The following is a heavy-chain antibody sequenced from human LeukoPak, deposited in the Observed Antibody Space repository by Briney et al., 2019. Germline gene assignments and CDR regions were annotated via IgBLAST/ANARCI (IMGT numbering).Heavy chain of an antibody. CDR2: ISYDGSNK. D-gene: IGHD4-17*01. Sequence: QPGRSLRLSCAASGFTFNNYAMHWVRQAPGKGLEWVSIISYDGSNKYYADSVKGRFTISRDNSKNTLYLQMSSLRAEDTALYYCARDCLTTGNTCFDPWGQGTLVTVSS. CDR3: ARDCLTTGNTCFDP. V-gene: IGHV3-30*04. CDR1: GFTFNNYA. J-gene: IGHJ5*02.